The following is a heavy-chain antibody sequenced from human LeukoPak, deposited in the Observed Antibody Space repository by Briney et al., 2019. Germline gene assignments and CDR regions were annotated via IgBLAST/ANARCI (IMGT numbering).Heavy chain of an antibody. V-gene: IGHV3-33*01. CDR2: IWYDGSNK. J-gene: IGHJ6*02. CDR3: ARGVYYYYGMDV. D-gene: IGHD2-8*01. CDR1: GFTFSSYG. Sequence: GRSLRLSCAASGFTFSSYGMHWVRQAPGKGLEWVAVIWYDGSNKYYADSVKGRFTTSRDNSKNTLYLQMNSLRAEDTAVYYCARGVYYYYGMDVWGQGTTVTVSS.